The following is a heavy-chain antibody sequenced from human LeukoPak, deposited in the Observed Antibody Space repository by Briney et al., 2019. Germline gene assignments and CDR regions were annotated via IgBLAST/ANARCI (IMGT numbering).Heavy chain of an antibody. CDR2: IYHSGST. Sequence: SETLSLTCAVSGGSISSNHWWSWVRQPPGKGLEWIGEIYHSGSTNYNPSLKSRVTISVDKSKNQFSLKLSSVTAADTAVYYCAREIDDYGTKGAFDIWGQGTMVTVSP. V-gene: IGHV4-4*02. D-gene: IGHD4-17*01. CDR1: GGSISSNHW. CDR3: AREIDDYGTKGAFDI. J-gene: IGHJ3*02.